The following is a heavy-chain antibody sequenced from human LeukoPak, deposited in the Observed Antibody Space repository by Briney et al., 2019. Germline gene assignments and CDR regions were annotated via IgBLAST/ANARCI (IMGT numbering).Heavy chain of an antibody. D-gene: IGHD2-2*01. CDR2: IYYSGST. CDR3: ARGRVLLGYCSSTSCYAPLPDAFDI. J-gene: IGHJ3*02. Sequence: SQTLSLTCTVSGGSISSGGYYWSWIRQHPGKGLEWIGYIYYSGSTYYNPSLKSRVTISVDTSKNQFSLKLSSVTAEDTAVYYCARGRVLLGYCSSTSCYAPLPDAFDIWGQGTMVTVSS. CDR1: GGSISSGGYY. V-gene: IGHV4-31*03.